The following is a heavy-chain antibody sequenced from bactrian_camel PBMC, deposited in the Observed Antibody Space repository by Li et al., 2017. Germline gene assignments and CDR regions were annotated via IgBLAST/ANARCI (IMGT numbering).Heavy chain of an antibody. D-gene: IGHD2*01. Sequence: HVQLVESGGGSVQTGGSLRLSCATSGFAFSAAWMYWVRQAPGKERELVSTISRRGITRYSDSVKGRFTISHNNDKTELYLEMSGLRTEDTAVYYCAADGPSRMTHLCGYTWANNYWGQGTQVTVS. V-gene: IGHV3S1*01. CDR3: AADGPSRMTHLCGYTWANNY. CDR1: GFAFSAAW. CDR2: TISRRGIT. J-gene: IGHJ4*01.